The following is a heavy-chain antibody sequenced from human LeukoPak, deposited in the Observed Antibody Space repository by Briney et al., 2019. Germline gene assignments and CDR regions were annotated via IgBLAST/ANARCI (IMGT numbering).Heavy chain of an antibody. CDR3: ASGSLWFGELFFQH. CDR1: GFTVSSNY. CDR2: IYSGGST. V-gene: IGHV3-66*01. J-gene: IGHJ1*01. Sequence: GGSLRLSCAASGFTVSSNYMSWVRQALGKGLEWVSVIYSGGSTYYADSVKGRFTISRDNSKNTLYLQMNSLRAEDTAVYYCASGSLWFGELFFQHWGQGTLVTVSS. D-gene: IGHD3-10*01.